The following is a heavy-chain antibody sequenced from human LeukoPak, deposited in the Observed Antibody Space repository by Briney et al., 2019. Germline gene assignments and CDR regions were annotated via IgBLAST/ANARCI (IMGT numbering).Heavy chain of an antibody. Sequence: SGGSLRLSCAASGFTFSSYAMSWVRQAPGKGLEWVSAISGSGGSTYYADSVKGRFTISRDNSKNTLYLQMNSLRAEDTAVYYCAKVDYIVVVPAAMDYWGQGTLVTVSS. D-gene: IGHD2-2*01. V-gene: IGHV3-23*01. CDR3: AKVDYIVVVPAAMDY. CDR1: GFTFSSYA. CDR2: ISGSGGST. J-gene: IGHJ4*02.